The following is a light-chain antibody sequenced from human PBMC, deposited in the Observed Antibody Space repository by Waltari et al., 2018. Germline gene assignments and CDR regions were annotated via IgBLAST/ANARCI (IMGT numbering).Light chain of an antibody. CDR2: GAS. J-gene: IGKJ1*01. CDR3: QHYGTSSWT. Sequence: EIVLTQSTVTLSLSPGEQATHSCRASPPLAGRYLAWFQQRPCQAPRLLIYGASHRATDIPDRFSGSGSGTDFTLTISRLEPEDFAVFYCQHYGTSSWTFGQGTNVEIK. CDR1: PPLAGRY. V-gene: IGKV3-20*01.